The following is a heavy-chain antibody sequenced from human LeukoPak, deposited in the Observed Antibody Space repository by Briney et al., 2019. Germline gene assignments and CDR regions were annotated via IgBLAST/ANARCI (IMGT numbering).Heavy chain of an antibody. D-gene: IGHD6-19*01. J-gene: IGHJ5*02. CDR3: ARDGPAVAGKYNWFDP. CDR2: INPSGGST. Sequence: ASVKVSCKASGYTFTSYYMHWVRQAPGQGLEWMGIINPSGGSTSYAQKFQGRVTITRDTSASTVYMELSSLRSEDTAVYYCARDGPAVAGKYNWFDPWGQGTLVTVSS. V-gene: IGHV1-46*01. CDR1: GYTFTSYY.